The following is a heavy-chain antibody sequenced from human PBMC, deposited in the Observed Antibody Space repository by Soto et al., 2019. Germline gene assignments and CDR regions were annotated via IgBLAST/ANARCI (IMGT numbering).Heavy chain of an antibody. CDR2: ISYDGSNK. Sequence: QVQLVESGGGVVQPGRSLRLSCAASGFTFSSYGMHWVRQAPGKGLEWVAVISYDGSNKYYADSVKGRFTISSDNSKNTLYLQMNSLRAEDTAVYYCAKDGRGGTFDYWGQGTLFTVSS. CDR3: AKDGRGGTFDY. V-gene: IGHV3-30*18. CDR1: GFTFSSYG. J-gene: IGHJ4*02. D-gene: IGHD3-16*01.